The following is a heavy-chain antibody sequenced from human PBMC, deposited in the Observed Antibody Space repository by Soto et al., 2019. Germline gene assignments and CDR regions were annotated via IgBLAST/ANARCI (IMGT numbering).Heavy chain of an antibody. Sequence: EVQLVESGGGLVQPGGSLRLSCAASGFTFSSYWMSWVRQAPGKGLEWVANIKQDGSEKYYVDSVKGRFTISRDNAKNSLYLQMNILRAEDTAVYYCARDWYAFNCLLDYWGQGTLVTVSS. J-gene: IGHJ4*02. CDR3: ARDWYAFNCLLDY. V-gene: IGHV3-7*01. D-gene: IGHD1-20*01. CDR1: GFTFSSYW. CDR2: IKQDGSEK.